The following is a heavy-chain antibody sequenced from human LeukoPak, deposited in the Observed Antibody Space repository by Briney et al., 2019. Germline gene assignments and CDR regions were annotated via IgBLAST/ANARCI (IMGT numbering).Heavy chain of an antibody. CDR3: ARDAYSYGPDDAFDI. Sequence: SVKVSCKASGGTFSSYTISWVRQAPGQGLEWMGRIIPILSIANYAQKFQGRVTITADKSTSTAYMELSSLRSEDTAVYYCARDAYSYGPDDAFDIWGQGTMVTVSS. D-gene: IGHD5-18*01. J-gene: IGHJ3*02. CDR2: IIPILSIA. CDR1: GGTFSSYT. V-gene: IGHV1-69*10.